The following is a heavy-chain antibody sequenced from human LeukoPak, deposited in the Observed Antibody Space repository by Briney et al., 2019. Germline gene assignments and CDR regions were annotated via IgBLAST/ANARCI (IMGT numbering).Heavy chain of an antibody. Sequence: ASVKVSCKASGYTFTSYGISWVRQAPGQGLEWMGWINPNSGGTNYAQKFQGRVTMTRDTSISTAYMELSRLRSDDTAVYYCARGTRILWFGELSVFGTMDFDYWGQGTLVTVSS. V-gene: IGHV1-2*02. CDR3: ARGTRILWFGELSVFGTMDFDY. CDR1: GYTFTSYG. J-gene: IGHJ4*02. CDR2: INPNSGGT. D-gene: IGHD3-10*01.